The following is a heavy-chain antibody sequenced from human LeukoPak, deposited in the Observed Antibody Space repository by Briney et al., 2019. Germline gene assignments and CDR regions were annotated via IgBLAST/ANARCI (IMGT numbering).Heavy chain of an antibody. V-gene: IGHV1-2*02. Sequence: ASMKVSCKASGYTFTGYYMHWVRQAPGQGLEWMGWINPNSGGTNYAQKFQGRVTMTRDTSISTAYMELSRLRSDDTAVYYCARMVEEGYYYYYYYMDVWGKGTTVTVSS. J-gene: IGHJ6*03. CDR1: GYTFTGYY. CDR3: ARMVEEGYYYYYYYMDV. D-gene: IGHD2-15*01. CDR2: INPNSGGT.